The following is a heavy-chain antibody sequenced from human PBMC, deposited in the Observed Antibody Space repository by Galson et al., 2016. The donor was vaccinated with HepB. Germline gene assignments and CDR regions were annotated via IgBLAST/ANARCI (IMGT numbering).Heavy chain of an antibody. D-gene: IGHD5-12*01. V-gene: IGHV4-61*01. CDR3: ARVGPGGFGAYVVGYFDY. CDR1: GGSVSSGSYY. Sequence: LSLTCTVSGGSVSSGSYYWTWIRQPPGKGLEWIGYISYSGSTSYSPSLKSRVTMSIDMSKNQLSLKLSSVTAADTAVYYCARVGPGGFGAYVVGYFDYWGQGTLVTVSS. CDR2: ISYSGST. J-gene: IGHJ4*02.